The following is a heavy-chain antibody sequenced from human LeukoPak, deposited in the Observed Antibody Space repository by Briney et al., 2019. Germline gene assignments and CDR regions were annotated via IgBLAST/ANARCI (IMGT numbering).Heavy chain of an antibody. V-gene: IGHV4-39*01. CDR2: TSYSGTT. Sequence: PSETLSLTCTVSGGXITTNDYLWGWVRQPPGKGLEWVGTTSYSGTTSYNPSLKSRLTISVDTSRNQFSLKLTSVTAADTALYFCARYRLGCFDPWGQGNLVTVSS. J-gene: IGHJ5*02. D-gene: IGHD1-26*01. CDR1: GGXITTNDYL. CDR3: ARYRLGCFDP.